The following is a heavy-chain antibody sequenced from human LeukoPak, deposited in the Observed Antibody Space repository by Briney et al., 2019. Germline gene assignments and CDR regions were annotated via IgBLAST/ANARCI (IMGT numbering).Heavy chain of an antibody. V-gene: IGHV4-59*01. J-gene: IGHJ4*02. D-gene: IGHD3-16*01. CDR3: ARDGVLGGLFVWDY. CDR1: AGSISRYY. CDR2: IYYSGST. Sequence: PSQTLSLTSTVAAGSISRYYWGWIRQPPGRGLVWIGYIYYSGSTNYNPSLKSRVTISVDTSKNQFSLKLSSVTAADTAVYYCARDGVLGGLFVWDYWGQGTLVTVSS.